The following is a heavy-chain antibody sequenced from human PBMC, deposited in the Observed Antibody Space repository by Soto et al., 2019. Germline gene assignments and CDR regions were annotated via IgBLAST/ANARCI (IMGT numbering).Heavy chain of an antibody. CDR1: GGSISSGGYY. D-gene: IGHD3-22*01. J-gene: IGHJ3*02. CDR3: ARDTSYDSSGYYRAMGAFDI. Sequence: PSETLSLTCTVSGGSISSGGYYWSWIRQHPGKGLEWIGYIYYSGSTYYNPSLKSRVTISVDTSKNQFSLKLSSVTAADTAVYYCARDTSYDSSGYYRAMGAFDIWGQGTMVTVSS. CDR2: IYYSGST. V-gene: IGHV4-31*03.